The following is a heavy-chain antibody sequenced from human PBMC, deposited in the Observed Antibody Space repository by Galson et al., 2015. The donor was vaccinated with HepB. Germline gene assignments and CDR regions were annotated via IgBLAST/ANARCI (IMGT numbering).Heavy chain of an antibody. D-gene: IGHD6-19*01. V-gene: IGHV3-21*01. CDR1: GFTFSSYS. J-gene: IGHJ4*02. CDR2: LSSSGSYI. Sequence: SLRLSCAASGFTFSSYSMNWVRQAPGKGLEWVSSLSSSGSYIYYADSVKGRFTISRDNAKNSLYLQMNSLRAEDTAVYYCARDVSGGSGWFWGTVYYFDNWGQGTLVTVSS. CDR3: ARDVSGGSGWFWGTVYYFDN.